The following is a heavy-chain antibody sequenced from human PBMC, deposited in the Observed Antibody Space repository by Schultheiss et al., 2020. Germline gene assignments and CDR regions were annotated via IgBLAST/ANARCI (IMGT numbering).Heavy chain of an antibody. CDR3: ARWRYSYGYIAY. D-gene: IGHD5-18*01. V-gene: IGHV4-59*12. CDR2: IYHSGST. Sequence: SETLSLTCTVSGGSISSYYWSWIRQPPGKGLEWIGSIYHSGSTYYNPSLKSRVTISVDTSKNQFSLKLSSVTAADTAVYYCARWRYSYGYIAYWGQGTLVTGS. CDR1: GGSISSYY. J-gene: IGHJ4*02.